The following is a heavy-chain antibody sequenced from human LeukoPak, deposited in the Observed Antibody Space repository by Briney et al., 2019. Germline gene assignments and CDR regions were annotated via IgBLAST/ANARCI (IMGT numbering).Heavy chain of an antibody. CDR2: IIPIFGIA. Sequence: SVKVSCKASGYTFTSYAISWVRQAPGQGLEWMGRIIPIFGIANYAQKFQGRVTITADKSTSTAYMELSSLRSEDTAVYYCARERRRAGAAFDIRGQGTMVTVSS. CDR3: ARERRRAGAAFDI. J-gene: IGHJ3*02. CDR1: GYTFTSYA. V-gene: IGHV1-69*04. D-gene: IGHD2-21*01.